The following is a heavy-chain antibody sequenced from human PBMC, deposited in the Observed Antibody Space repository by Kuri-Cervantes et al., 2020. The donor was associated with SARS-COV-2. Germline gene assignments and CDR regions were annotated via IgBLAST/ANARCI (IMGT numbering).Heavy chain of an antibody. V-gene: IGHV1-69*13. J-gene: IGHJ6*02. Sequence: SVKVSCKASGGTFSSYAISWVRQAPGQGLEWMGGIIPIFGTANYAQKFQGRVTITADESTSTAYMELSSLRSEDTAVYYCARDLIVVVPAADYYYYGMDVWGQGTTVTVSS. CDR3: ARDLIVVVPAADYYYYGMDV. CDR1: GGTFSSYA. CDR2: IIPIFGTA. D-gene: IGHD2-2*01.